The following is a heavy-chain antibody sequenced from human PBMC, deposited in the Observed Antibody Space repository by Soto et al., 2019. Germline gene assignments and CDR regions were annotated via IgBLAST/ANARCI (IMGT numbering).Heavy chain of an antibody. D-gene: IGHD3-22*01. CDR3: ARGSYYDSSGYRGNWFAP. J-gene: IGHJ5*02. CDR1: GYTFTSYD. V-gene: IGHV1-8*01. Sequence: QVQLVQSGAEVKKPGASVKVSCKASGYTFTSYDINWVRQATGQGVEWMGWMNPNSVNTGYEQKFQGRVTMTRNTSISTAYMELSSLRSEDTAVYYCARGSYYDSSGYRGNWFAPWGQGTLVTVSS. CDR2: MNPNSVNT.